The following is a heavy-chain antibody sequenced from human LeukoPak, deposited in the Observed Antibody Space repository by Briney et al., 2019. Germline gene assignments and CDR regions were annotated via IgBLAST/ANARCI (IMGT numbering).Heavy chain of an antibody. J-gene: IGHJ3*02. D-gene: IGHD6-19*01. CDR2: ISYDGSNK. V-gene: IGHV3-30*19. Sequence: GGSLRLSCAASGFTFSSYGMHWVRQAPGKGLEWVAVISYDGSNKYYADSVKGRFTISRDDSKNTLYLQMNSLRAEDTAVYYCARELNQYSSPAFDIWGQGTMVTVSS. CDR3: ARELNQYSSPAFDI. CDR1: GFTFSSYG.